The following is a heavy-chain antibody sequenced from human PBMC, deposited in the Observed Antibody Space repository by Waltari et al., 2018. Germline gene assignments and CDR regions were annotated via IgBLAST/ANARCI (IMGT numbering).Heavy chain of an antibody. Sequence: EVQLVESGGGLVPPGGSLRLSCAASGFPFSSYAMSWVRQAPGKGLEWGSGISGSGGRTDYADSVKGRVTISRDNSKNTLYLQMNSLRAEDTAVYYCAKDRAAAGNFDYWGQGTLVTVSS. CDR3: AKDRAAAGNFDY. CDR2: ISGSGGRT. CDR1: GFPFSSYA. D-gene: IGHD6-13*01. V-gene: IGHV3-23*04. J-gene: IGHJ4*02.